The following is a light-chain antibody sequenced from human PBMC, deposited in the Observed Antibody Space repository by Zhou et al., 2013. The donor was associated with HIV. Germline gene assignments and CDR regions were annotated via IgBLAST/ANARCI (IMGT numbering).Light chain of an antibody. V-gene: IGKV1-16*01. CDR2: GAS. CDR3: QQYNTYWT. CDR1: HSINNY. J-gene: IGKJ1*01. Sequence: RMTQSPSSISASTGDMISISCRASHSINNYLAWFQVKPGKAPNLLIHGASTLNSGVPSRFSGSGYLGQNFTLTISXLQPDDFATYYCQQYNTYWTFGQGTKVEIK.